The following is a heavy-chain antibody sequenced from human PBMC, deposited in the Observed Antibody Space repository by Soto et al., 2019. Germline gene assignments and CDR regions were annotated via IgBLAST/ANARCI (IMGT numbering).Heavy chain of an antibody. J-gene: IGHJ4*02. CDR2: IIPIFGTA. D-gene: IGHD1-26*01. CDR3: ARGLSGSHLDY. CDR1: GYTFTSYY. Sequence: SVKVSCKASGYTFTSYYMHWVQQAPGQGLEWMGGIIPIFGTANYAQKFQGRVTITADESTSTAYMELSSLRSEDTAVYYCARGLSGSHLDYWGQGTLVTVSS. V-gene: IGHV1-69*13.